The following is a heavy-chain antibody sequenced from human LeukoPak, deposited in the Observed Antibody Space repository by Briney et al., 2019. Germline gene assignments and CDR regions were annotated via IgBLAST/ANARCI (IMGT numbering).Heavy chain of an antibody. D-gene: IGHD3-22*01. CDR3: AKAGYYYDSSGYYIDY. Sequence: PGGSLRLSCAASGFTVSSNYMSWVRQAPGKGLEWVSAISGSGGSTYYADSVKGRFTISRDNSKNTLYLQMNSLRAEDTAVYYCAKAGYYYDSSGYYIDYWGQGTLVTVSS. CDR1: GFTVSSNY. CDR2: ISGSGGST. V-gene: IGHV3-23*01. J-gene: IGHJ4*02.